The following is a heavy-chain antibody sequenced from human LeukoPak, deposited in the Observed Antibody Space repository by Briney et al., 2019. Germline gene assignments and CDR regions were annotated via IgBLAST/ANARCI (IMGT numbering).Heavy chain of an antibody. D-gene: IGHD2-2*01. CDR1: RFTFSDYA. J-gene: IGHJ4*02. CDR2: ITIGNST. Sequence: GRSLRLSCAASRFTFSDYAMSWVRQAAGKGLEWVSGITIGNSTFYADSVKGRFTISRDNSKNTVYMQMNSLRAEDTAVYYCAKDYPECTGTTCSWEAFFDYWGQGTLVT. CDR3: AKDYPECTGTTCSWEAFFDY. V-gene: IGHV3-23*01.